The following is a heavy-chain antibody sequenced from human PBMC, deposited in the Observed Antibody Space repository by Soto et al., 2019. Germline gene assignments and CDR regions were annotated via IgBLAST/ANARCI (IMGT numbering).Heavy chain of an antibody. CDR2: INNSGST. CDR1: GGSFSGYY. CDR3: ARVVTGSVDY. Sequence: QVQLQQWGAGLLKPSETLSLTCAVYGGSFSGYYWSWIRQPPGKGLEWIGEINNSGSTNYNPSLNSRVTISVDTSKNQFSLKLSSVTAADTAVYYCARVVTGSVDYWGQGTLVTVSS. J-gene: IGHJ4*02. V-gene: IGHV4-34*01. D-gene: IGHD7-27*01.